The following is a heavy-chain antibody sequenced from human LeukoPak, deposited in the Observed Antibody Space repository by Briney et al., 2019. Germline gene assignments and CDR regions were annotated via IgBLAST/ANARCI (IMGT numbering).Heavy chain of an antibody. CDR3: ARSDYYGSGSYFYYYYYGMDV. CDR1: GYTFTVYY. V-gene: IGHV1-2*02. J-gene: IGHJ6*02. D-gene: IGHD3-10*01. CDR2: INPNSGGT. Sequence: ASVTVSFTASGYTFTVYYMHWVRQAPGQGRGWMGWINPNSGGTNYAQKFQGRVTMTRDTSISTAYMELSRLRSDDTAVYYCARSDYYGSGSYFYYYYYGMDVWGQGTTVTVSS.